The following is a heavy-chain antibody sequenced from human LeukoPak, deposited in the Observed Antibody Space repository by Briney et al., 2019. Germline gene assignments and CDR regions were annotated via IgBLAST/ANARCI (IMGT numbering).Heavy chain of an antibody. D-gene: IGHD6-19*01. V-gene: IGHV3-74*01. Sequence: GGSLRLSCAASGFPFRSYWMHWVRQAPGKGLVWVSRINSDGSSTSYADSVKGRFTISRDNAKNTLYLQMNSLRAEDTAVYYCARVPSGWYYHYWGQGTLVTVSS. J-gene: IGHJ4*02. CDR2: INSDGSST. CDR3: ARVPSGWYYHY. CDR1: GFPFRSYW.